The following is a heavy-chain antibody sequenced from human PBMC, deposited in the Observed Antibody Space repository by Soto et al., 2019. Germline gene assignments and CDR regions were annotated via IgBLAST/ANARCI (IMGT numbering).Heavy chain of an antibody. D-gene: IGHD3-10*01. J-gene: IGHJ6*02. CDR3: ARGSGSYYRDRYYYYGMDV. Sequence: ASVKVSCKASGGTFSSYAISWVRQAPGQGLEWMGGIIPIFGTANYAQKFQGRVTITADESTSTAYMELSSLRSEDTAVYYCARGSGSYYRDRYYYYGMDVWGQGTTVTVSS. CDR1: GGTFSSYA. V-gene: IGHV1-69*13. CDR2: IIPIFGTA.